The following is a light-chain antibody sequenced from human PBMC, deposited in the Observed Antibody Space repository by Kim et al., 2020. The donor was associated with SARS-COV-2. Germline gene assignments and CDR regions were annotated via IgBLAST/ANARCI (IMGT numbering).Light chain of an antibody. CDR1: QSVSRY. CDR2: DAS. Sequence: TLSLSPGERATLSCRAGQSVSRYLAWYQQKPGQAPRLLIYDASNRATGIPARFSGSGSGTDFTLTISSLEPEDFAVYYCQKRSNSFGQGTRLEIK. J-gene: IGKJ5*01. V-gene: IGKV3-11*01. CDR3: QKRSNS.